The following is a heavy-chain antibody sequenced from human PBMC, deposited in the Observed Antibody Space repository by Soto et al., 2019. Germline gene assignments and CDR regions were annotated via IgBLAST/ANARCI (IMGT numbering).Heavy chain of an antibody. V-gene: IGHV3-30-3*01. Sequence: QVQLVESGGDVVQPGRSLRLSCAGSGFSFSRFAIHWVRQAPGKGLEWVAVITYDGSNQYYADSVKGRFTVSRDNSRSTVYLKMNNLRSEDTAIYYCARLFGGYSGSHADEFDIWGQGTIVPVSS. CDR3: ARLFGGYSGSHADEFDI. D-gene: IGHD1-26*01. CDR1: GFSFSRFA. CDR2: ITYDGSNQ. J-gene: IGHJ3*02.